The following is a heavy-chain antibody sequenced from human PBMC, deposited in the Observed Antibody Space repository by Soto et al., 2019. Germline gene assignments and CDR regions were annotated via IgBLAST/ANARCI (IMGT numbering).Heavy chain of an antibody. CDR3: AKACGSTMVALLMDAFDI. CDR2: ISAGGDST. CDR1: GLTFSSYV. J-gene: IGHJ3*02. D-gene: IGHD2-15*01. Sequence: EVQLLESGGGLVQPGGSLRLSCEASGLTFSSYVMSWVRQAPGKGLECVSTISAGGDSTYSADYVKGRFTISRDNSKNTLDLKMNSLRAEDTAIYYCAKACGSTMVALLMDAFDIWGKGTMVTVSP. V-gene: IGHV3-23*01.